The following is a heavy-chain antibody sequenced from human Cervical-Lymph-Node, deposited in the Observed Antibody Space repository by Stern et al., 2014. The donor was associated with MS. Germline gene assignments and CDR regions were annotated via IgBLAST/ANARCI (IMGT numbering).Heavy chain of an antibody. Sequence: QVQLVQSGAEVKKPGASVKVSCKASGYTFTDYYMHWGRQAPGQGLEWMGWITPNSGSSNYAQKFQVRVPMTRDTSISTAYMELSSLRSDDTAIYYCARNRALYSNTFDFDYWGQGTLVTVAS. CDR1: GYTFTDYY. V-gene: IGHV1-2*02. CDR2: ITPNSGSS. CDR3: ARNRALYSNTFDFDY. D-gene: IGHD6-13*01. J-gene: IGHJ4*02.